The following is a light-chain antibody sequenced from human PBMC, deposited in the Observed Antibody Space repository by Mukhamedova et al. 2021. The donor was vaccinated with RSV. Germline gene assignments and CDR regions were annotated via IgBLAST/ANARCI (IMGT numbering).Light chain of an antibody. CDR3: MQAVQTPLT. CDR2: LGS. Sequence: GQSPQLLIYLGSNRASGVPDRFSGGGSRTEFTLEISRVEDGDIGVYYCMQAVQTPLTFGGGTKIEI. V-gene: IGKV2-28*01. J-gene: IGKJ4*01.